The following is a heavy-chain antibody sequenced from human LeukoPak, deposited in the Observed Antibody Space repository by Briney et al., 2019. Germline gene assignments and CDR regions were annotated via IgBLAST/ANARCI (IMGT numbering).Heavy chain of an antibody. V-gene: IGHV3-21*01. CDR3: ARAARTGRLGYYFDY. J-gene: IGHJ4*02. Sequence: PGGSLRLSGAASGFTFSSYSMNWIRQAPGKGLEWVSSISSSSSYIYYADSVKGRFTISRDNAKNSLYLQMNSLRAEDTAVYYCARAARTGRLGYYFDYWGQGTLVTVSS. D-gene: IGHD3/OR15-3a*01. CDR1: GFTFSSYS. CDR2: ISSSSSYI.